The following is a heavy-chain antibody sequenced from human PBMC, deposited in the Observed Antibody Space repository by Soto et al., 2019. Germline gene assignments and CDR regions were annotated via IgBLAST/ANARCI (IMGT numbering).Heavy chain of an antibody. CDR1: GFTVSSKY. CDR2: IYGGGTP. CDR3: VQTTCWPGFDF. J-gene: IGHJ4*02. D-gene: IGHD2-21*01. Sequence: EVQLVESGGGLIQPGGSLRVSCAASGFTVSSKYMTWVRKAPGKGLEWVSVIYGGGTPYYADSVKGRSPISRENSKNTLYLQMNIRTAEVTAVYSWVQTTCWPGFDFWGQGTLVTVSS. V-gene: IGHV3-53*01.